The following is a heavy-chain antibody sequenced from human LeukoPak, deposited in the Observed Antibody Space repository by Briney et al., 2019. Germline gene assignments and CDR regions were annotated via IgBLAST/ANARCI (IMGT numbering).Heavy chain of an antibody. CDR2: FDPEDGET. Sequence: ASVKVSCKVSGNTLSELSMHWVRQAPGKGLEWMGRFDPEDGETIYAQKFQGRVTMTRDTSTSTVYMELSSLRSEDTAVYYCASIGWLDTYWGQGTLVTVSS. CDR3: ASIGWLDTY. J-gene: IGHJ4*02. V-gene: IGHV1-24*01. CDR1: GNTLSELS. D-gene: IGHD5-18*01.